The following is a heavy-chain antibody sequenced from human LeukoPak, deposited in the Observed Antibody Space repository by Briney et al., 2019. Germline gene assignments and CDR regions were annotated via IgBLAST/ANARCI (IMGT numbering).Heavy chain of an antibody. CDR1: GFTFSAYS. V-gene: IGHV3-21*01. Sequence: GGSLRLSCAASGFTFSAYSMNWVRQAPGKGLEWVSAISSSGSYTYSSDSLKGRFIISRDNSKNSLYLQMNSLRAEDTAVYYCARDGNSSRGDYWGQGTLVTVSS. CDR2: ISSSGSYT. CDR3: ARDGNSSRGDY. D-gene: IGHD6-13*01. J-gene: IGHJ4*02.